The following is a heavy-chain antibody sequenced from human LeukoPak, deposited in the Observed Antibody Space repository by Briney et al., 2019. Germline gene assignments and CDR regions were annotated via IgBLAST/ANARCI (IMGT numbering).Heavy chain of an antibody. CDR1: GGSISSSTSY. CDR3: ARGRDIVVVPAAMAVVFPQNAFDI. D-gene: IGHD2-2*01. J-gene: IGHJ3*02. V-gene: IGHV4-39*02. CDR2: IYYSGST. Sequence: SETLSLTCTVSGGSISSSTSYWGWVRQPPGRGLEWIGNIYYSGSTYYNPSLKSRVTISVDTSKNQFSLRLNSVTAADTAVYFCARGRDIVVVPAAMAVVFPQNAFDIWGQGTMVTVSS.